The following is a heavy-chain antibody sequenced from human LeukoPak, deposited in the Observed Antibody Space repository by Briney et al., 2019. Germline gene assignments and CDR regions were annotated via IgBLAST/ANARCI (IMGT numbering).Heavy chain of an antibody. CDR1: GGSFSGYY. CDR3: ARDGIAAAGSDGMDV. V-gene: IGHV4-34*01. Sequence: PSETLSLTCAVYGGSFSGYYWSWIRQPPGKGLEWIGEINHSGSTNYNQSLKSRVTISVDTSKNQFSLKLSSVTAADTAVYYCARDGIAAAGSDGMDVWGQGTTVTVSS. D-gene: IGHD6-13*01. CDR2: INHSGST. J-gene: IGHJ6*02.